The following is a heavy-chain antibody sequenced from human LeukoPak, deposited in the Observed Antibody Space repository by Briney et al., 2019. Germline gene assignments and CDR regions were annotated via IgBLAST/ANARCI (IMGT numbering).Heavy chain of an antibody. J-gene: IGHJ3*02. D-gene: IGHD3-10*01. V-gene: IGHV3-7*03. CDR3: ARLHSAVYYGDAFDI. CDR2: IKEDGGEK. CDR1: GFSFSSYW. Sequence: SGGSLRLSCAVSGFSFSSYWMTWVRQAPGKGLEWVAKIKEDGGEKYYVDSVKGRFTVSRDNVKNSLFLQMSSLRAEDTAAYYCARLHSAVYYGDAFDIWGQGTMVTVSS.